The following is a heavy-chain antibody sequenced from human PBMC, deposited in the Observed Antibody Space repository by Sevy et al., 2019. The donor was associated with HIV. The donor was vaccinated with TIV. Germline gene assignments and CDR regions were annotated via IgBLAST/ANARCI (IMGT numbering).Heavy chain of an antibody. V-gene: IGHV4-4*07. CDR2: IYTSGST. CDR1: GGSISSYY. Sequence: SETLSLTCTVSGGSISSYYWSWIRQPAGKGLEWIGRIYTSGSTNYNPSLKSRVTMSVDTSKNQFSLKLSSVTAADTAVYYCARDLAVTTWNCYYYYYMDVWGKGTTVTVSS. J-gene: IGHJ6*03. D-gene: IGHD2-21*02. CDR3: ARDLAVTTWNCYYYYYMDV.